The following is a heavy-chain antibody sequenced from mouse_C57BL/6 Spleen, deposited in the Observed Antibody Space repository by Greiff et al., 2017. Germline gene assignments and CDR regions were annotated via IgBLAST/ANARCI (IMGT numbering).Heavy chain of an antibody. V-gene: IGHV1-64*01. CDR3: ARTRAYYGNYEFAG. Sequence: VQLQQSGAELVKPGASVKLSCKASGYTFTSYWMHWVKQRPGQGLEWIGMIYPNSGSTNYNEKFKSKATLTVDKSSSTAYMQLSSLTSEDSAVYYCARTRAYYGNYEFAGWGQGTLVTVSA. CDR1: GYTFTSYW. D-gene: IGHD2-10*01. J-gene: IGHJ3*01. CDR2: IYPNSGST.